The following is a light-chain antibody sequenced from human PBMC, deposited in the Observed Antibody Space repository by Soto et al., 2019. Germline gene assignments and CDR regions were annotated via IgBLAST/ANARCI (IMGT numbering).Light chain of an antibody. CDR2: EVS. J-gene: IGLJ2*01. CDR3: SSFEASNNLL. Sequence: QSVLTQPPSASGSPGQSVTISCTGTSSDVGGYNYVSWYQQHPGKAPKLMIYEVSKRPSGVPDRFSGSKSGNTASLTVPGLQVEDEADYYCSSFEASNNLLFGGGTKVTVL. CDR1: SSDVGGYNY. V-gene: IGLV2-8*01.